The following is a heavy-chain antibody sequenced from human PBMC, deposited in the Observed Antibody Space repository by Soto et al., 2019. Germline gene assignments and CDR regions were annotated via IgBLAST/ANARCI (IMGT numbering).Heavy chain of an antibody. CDR1: GYTFTNYG. CDR3: ARVRFGDPCDF. J-gene: IGHJ4*02. CDR2: FNPANRNT. Sequence: AAVKVSCKVSGYTFTNYGINWVRQAPGQGLEWVGWFNPANRNTNYAQKFQDRVSMTTDTSTNTAYMELRGLRSDDTAVYYCARVRFGDPCDFWGQGTRVTVS. V-gene: IGHV1-18*01. D-gene: IGHD2-21*02.